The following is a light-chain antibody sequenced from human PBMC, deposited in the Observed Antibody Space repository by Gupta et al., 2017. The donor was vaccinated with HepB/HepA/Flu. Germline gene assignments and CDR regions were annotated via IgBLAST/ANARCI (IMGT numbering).Light chain of an antibody. J-gene: IGLJ2*01. CDR1: TNDVGKYML. Sequence: QSALSQPASVSGSPGQSITISVSGTTNDVGKYMLVSWFQQHPDKAPKLLIFEVFKRPSGVSSRFSASKSGNTASLTISTLQPEDEADYFCSSFVGNKTVIFGGGTKLTVL. CDR3: SSFVGNKTVI. CDR2: EVF. V-gene: IGLV2-23*02.